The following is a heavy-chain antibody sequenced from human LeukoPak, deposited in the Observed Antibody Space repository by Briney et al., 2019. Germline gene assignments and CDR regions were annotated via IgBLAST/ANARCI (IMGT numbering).Heavy chain of an antibody. Sequence: SETLSLTCAVSGGSISSGGYSWSWIRQPPGKGLEWIGYIYYSGSTYYNPSLKSRVTISVDTSKNQFSLKLSSVTAADTAVYYCARDLWFGAGRVFDIWGQGTMVTVSS. CDR2: IYYSGST. V-gene: IGHV4-30-4*07. D-gene: IGHD3-10*01. CDR1: GGSISSGGYS. J-gene: IGHJ3*02. CDR3: ARDLWFGAGRVFDI.